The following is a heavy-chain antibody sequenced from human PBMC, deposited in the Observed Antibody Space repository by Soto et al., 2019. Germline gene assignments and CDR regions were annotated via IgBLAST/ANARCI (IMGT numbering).Heavy chain of an antibody. D-gene: IGHD2-15*01. Sequence: SVKVSCKASGGTFSSYAISWVRQAPGQGLEWMGGIIPIFGTANYAQKFQGRVTITADESTSTAYMELSSLRSEDTAVYYCASIPALSRTPNWFAPWGQGTLVTVSS. J-gene: IGHJ5*02. CDR1: GGTFSSYA. CDR2: IIPIFGTA. CDR3: ASIPALSRTPNWFAP. V-gene: IGHV1-69*13.